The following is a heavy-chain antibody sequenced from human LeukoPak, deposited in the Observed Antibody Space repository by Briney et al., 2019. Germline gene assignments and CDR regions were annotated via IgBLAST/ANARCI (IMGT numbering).Heavy chain of an antibody. Sequence: SETLSLTCTVSGASVSSFYWTWIRQPPGKGLEWIGYIYYSGSTNYNPSLKSQVTISIDTSKNQFSLKMNSVTAADSAVYYCVKVRANYDTLTGHYKGDSFDIWGQGTMITVSS. V-gene: IGHV4-59*02. J-gene: IGHJ3*02. CDR2: IYYSGST. CDR3: VKVRANYDTLTGHYKGDSFDI. D-gene: IGHD3-9*01. CDR1: GASVSSFY.